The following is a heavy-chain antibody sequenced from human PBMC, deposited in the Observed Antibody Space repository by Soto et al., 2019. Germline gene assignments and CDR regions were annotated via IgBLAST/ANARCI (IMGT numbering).Heavy chain of an antibody. J-gene: IGHJ4*02. V-gene: IGHV3-23*01. CDR2: FTSGGST. Sequence: EVQLLESGGDLVLPGGSLRLSCAASGFIFSNYAMTWVRQAPGKGPEWVSTFTSGGSTYYRDNVKGRFTISRDNSKNTLYLQMNSLRAEDTAVYYCARTDKYNSQSSGWANRFDYWGQGTLVTVSS. CDR3: ARTDKYNSQSSGWANRFDY. D-gene: IGHD6-19*01. CDR1: GFIFSNYA.